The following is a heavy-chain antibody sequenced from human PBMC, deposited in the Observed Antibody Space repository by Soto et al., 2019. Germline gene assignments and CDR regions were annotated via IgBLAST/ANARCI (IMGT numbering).Heavy chain of an antibody. V-gene: IGHV2-5*02. CDR3: AHSSPAATTYYYDSSGYFDY. CDR1: GFSLSTSGVG. D-gene: IGHD3-22*01. CDR2: IYWDDDK. Sequence: SGPTLVNPTQTLTLTCTFSGFSLSTSGVGVGWIRQPPGKALEWLALIYWDDDKRYSPSLKSRLTITKDTSKNQVVLTMTNMEPVDTATYYCAHSSPAATTYYYDSSGYFDYWGQGTLVTVSS. J-gene: IGHJ4*02.